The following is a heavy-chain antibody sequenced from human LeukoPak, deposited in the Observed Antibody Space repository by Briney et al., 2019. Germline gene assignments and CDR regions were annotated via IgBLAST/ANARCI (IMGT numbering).Heavy chain of an antibody. V-gene: IGHV3-53*01. Sequence: TGGSLRLSCAASGFTVSSNYMSWVRQALGRGLEWVSVIYSGGNTFYADSVKGRFTISRDNSKNTVYLQMNSLRAEDTAVYYCARGGSQYDSSGYYYFDYWGQGTLVTVSS. CDR3: ARGGSQYDSSGYYYFDY. J-gene: IGHJ4*02. CDR2: IYSGGNT. D-gene: IGHD3-22*01. CDR1: GFTVSSNY.